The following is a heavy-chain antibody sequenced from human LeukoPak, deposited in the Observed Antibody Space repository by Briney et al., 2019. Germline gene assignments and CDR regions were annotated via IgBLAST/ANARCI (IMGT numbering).Heavy chain of an antibody. CDR3: ARAPVTSCRGAYCYPFDY. Sequence: SETLSLTCAVYGGSFSGYYWSWIRQPPGKGLEWIGYIYYTGSTDYNPSLKSRVTILVDRSKNQFSLKLSSLTAADAAVYYCARAPVTSCRGAYCYPFDYWGQGTLVTVSS. D-gene: IGHD2-21*01. J-gene: IGHJ4*02. CDR2: IYYTGST. CDR1: GGSFSGYY. V-gene: IGHV4-59*01.